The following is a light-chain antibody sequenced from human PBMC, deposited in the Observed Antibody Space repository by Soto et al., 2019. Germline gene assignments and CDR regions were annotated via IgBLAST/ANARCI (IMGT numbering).Light chain of an antibody. V-gene: IGKV3-15*01. CDR3: QQYNNWPWT. CDR1: QTVYGY. Sequence: EVVMMQSPATLSVSPGASATLSCGASQTVYGYLAWYHQKPGQAPRLLIYGTSTRATDIPARFSGSGSETEFTLTISSLQSEDFGLYYCQQYNNWPWTFGQGTKVEVK. CDR2: GTS. J-gene: IGKJ1*01.